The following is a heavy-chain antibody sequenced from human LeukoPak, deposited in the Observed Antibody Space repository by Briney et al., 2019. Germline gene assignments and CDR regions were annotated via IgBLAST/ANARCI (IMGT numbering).Heavy chain of an antibody. D-gene: IGHD6-13*01. J-gene: IGHJ5*02. CDR1: GCSISSYY. CDR2: IYYSGST. V-gene: IGHV4-59*01. CDR3: ARENSSRWPRGLDP. Sequence: SETLSLTCTASGCSISSYYLSWIRQPPGKGLEWIWYIYYSGSTNYNPPLKSRVTISVDTSKNQFSLKLSSVTAADTAVYYCARENSSRWPRGLDPWGQGTLVTVSS.